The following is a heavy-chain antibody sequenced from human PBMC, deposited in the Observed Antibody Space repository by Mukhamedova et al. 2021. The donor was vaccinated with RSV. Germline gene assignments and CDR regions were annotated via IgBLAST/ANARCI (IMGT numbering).Heavy chain of an antibody. V-gene: IGHV3-21*06. CDR3: ARDFGVAADRGWFDP. Sequence: GLEWVSSISGSGSYIYYADSMKGRFTISRDNAKNSLFLFMNSLRADDTAIYYCARDFGVAADRGWFDPWGQGTLGTVSS. J-gene: IGHJ5*02. D-gene: IGHD6-25*01. CDR2: ISGSGSYI.